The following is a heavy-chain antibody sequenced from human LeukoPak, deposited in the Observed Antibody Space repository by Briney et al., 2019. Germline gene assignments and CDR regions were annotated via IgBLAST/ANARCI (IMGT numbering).Heavy chain of an antibody. V-gene: IGHV4-59*08. D-gene: IGHD3-3*01. J-gene: IGHJ4*02. CDR2: ISYSGYT. CDR1: DGSISSYY. CDR3: ARLKVGYFDY. Sequence: PSETLSLTCTVSDGSISSYYWSWIRQPPGKGLEWIGYISYSGYTNYNPSLKSRVTISPDTSKNRFSLDLSSVTAADTAVYYCARLKVGYFDYWGQGTLVTVSS.